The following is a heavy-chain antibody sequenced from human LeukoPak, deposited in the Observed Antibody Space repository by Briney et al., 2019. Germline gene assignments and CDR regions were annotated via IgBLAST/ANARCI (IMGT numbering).Heavy chain of an antibody. CDR2: ISSSGSTK. CDR1: GFTFSSYE. Sequence: GGSLRLSCAGSGFTFSSYEINWVRQAPGKGLEWVSYISSSGSTKYYADSVKGRFTISRDNAKNSLYLQMNSLRAEDTAVYYCAKEAGSGSPFDYWGQGTLLTVSS. V-gene: IGHV3-48*03. J-gene: IGHJ4*02. CDR3: AKEAGSGSPFDY. D-gene: IGHD3-10*01.